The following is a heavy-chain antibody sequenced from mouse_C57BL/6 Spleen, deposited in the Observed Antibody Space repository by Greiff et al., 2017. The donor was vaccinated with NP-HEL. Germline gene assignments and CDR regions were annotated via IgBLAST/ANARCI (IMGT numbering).Heavy chain of an antibody. V-gene: IGHV1-26*01. D-gene: IGHD4-1*01. CDR2: INPNNGGT. CDR3: ARDSPLGVDYFDY. Sequence: EVQLQQSGPELVKPGASVKISCKASGYTFTDYYMNWVKQSPGKSLEWIGDINPNNGGTSYNQKFKGKATLTVDKSSSTAYMELRSLTSEDSAVYYCARDSPLGVDYFDYWGQGTTLTVSS. CDR1: GYTFTDYY. J-gene: IGHJ2*01.